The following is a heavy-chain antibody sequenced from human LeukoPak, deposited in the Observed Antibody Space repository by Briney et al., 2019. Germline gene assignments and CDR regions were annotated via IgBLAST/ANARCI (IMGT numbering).Heavy chain of an antibody. CDR2: IRYDGSNK. J-gene: IGHJ3*02. CDR3: ASLDSSGYYQGFDI. CDR1: GFTFSSYG. V-gene: IGHV3-30*02. Sequence: GSLRLSCAASGFTFSSYGMHWVRQAPGKGLEWGAFIRYDGSNKYYADSVKGRFTISRDNSKNTLYLQMNSLRAEDTAVYYCASLDSSGYYQGFDIWGQGTTVTVSS. D-gene: IGHD3-22*01.